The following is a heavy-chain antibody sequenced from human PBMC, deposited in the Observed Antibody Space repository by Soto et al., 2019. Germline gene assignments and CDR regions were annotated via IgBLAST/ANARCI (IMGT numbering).Heavy chain of an antibody. Sequence: QVQLQESGPGLVKPSQTLSLTCTVSGGSISSCGYYWSLIRQHPGKGLEWIGYIYYSGSTYYNPSLKSRVTISVDTSKNQFSLKLSSVTAADTAVYYCARSSTSANYFDYWGQGTLVTVSS. CDR1: GGSISSCGYY. CDR3: ARSSTSANYFDY. J-gene: IGHJ4*02. V-gene: IGHV4-31*03. CDR2: IYYSGST. D-gene: IGHD2-2*01.